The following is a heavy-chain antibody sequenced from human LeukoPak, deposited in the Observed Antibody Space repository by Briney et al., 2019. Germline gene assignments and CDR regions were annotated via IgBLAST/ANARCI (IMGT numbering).Heavy chain of an antibody. CDR1: GYTFTGYY. J-gene: IGHJ6*02. V-gene: IGHV1-2*02. D-gene: IGHD3-22*01. CDR2: INPNSGGT. CDR3: ARDSYYDSSGSSYYYGMDV. Sequence: GASVKVSCKASGYTFTGYYMHWVRQAPGQGLEWMGWINPNSGGTNYAQKFQGRVTMTRDTSISTAYMELSRLRSDDTAVYYCARDSYYDSSGSSYYYGMDVGGQGTTVTVSS.